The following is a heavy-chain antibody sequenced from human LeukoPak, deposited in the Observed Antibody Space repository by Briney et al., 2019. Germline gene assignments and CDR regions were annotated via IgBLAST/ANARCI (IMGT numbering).Heavy chain of an antibody. J-gene: IGHJ5*02. Sequence: SETLSLTXTVSGGSISSSSYYWGWIGQPPGKGLQWIGSIYYSGSTYYNPSLKSRVTISVDTSKNQFSLKLSSVTAADTAVYYCARQDSKLMVYAISWFDPWGQGTLVTVSS. CDR2: IYYSGST. V-gene: IGHV4-39*01. D-gene: IGHD2-8*01. CDR3: ARQDSKLMVYAISWFDP. CDR1: GGSISSSSYY.